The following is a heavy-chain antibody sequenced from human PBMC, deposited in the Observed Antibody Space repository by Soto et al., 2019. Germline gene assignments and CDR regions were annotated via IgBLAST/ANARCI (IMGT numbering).Heavy chain of an antibody. J-gene: IGHJ6*02. D-gene: IGHD2-21*02. CDR3: ARGFFVVVTANGMDV. CDR1: GFTFSSYG. CDR2: ISYDGSNK. Sequence: PGGSLRLSCAASGFTFSSYGMHWVRQAPGKGLEWVAVISYDGSNKYYADSVKGRFTISRDNSKNTLYLQMNSLRAEDTALYYCARGFFVVVTANGMDVWGQGTTVTVSS. V-gene: IGHV3-30*03.